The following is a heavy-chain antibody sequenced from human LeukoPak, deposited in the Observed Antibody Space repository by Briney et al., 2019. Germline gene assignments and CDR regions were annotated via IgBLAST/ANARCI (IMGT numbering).Heavy chain of an antibody. V-gene: IGHV1-2*02. J-gene: IGHJ4*02. CDR3: ASDSSGYYAHFGY. CDR2: INPNSGGT. Sequence: RASVKVSCKASGYTFTGYYMHWVRQAPGQGLEWMGWINPNSGGTNYAQKFQGRVTMTRDTSISTAYMELSRLRSDDTAVYYCASDSSGYYAHFGYWGQGTLVTVSS. D-gene: IGHD3-22*01. CDR1: GYTFTGYY.